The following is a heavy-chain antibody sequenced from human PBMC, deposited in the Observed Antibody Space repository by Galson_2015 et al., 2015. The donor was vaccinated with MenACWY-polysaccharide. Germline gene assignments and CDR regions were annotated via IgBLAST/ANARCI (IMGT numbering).Heavy chain of an antibody. Sequence: SLRLSCAASGFTFSNYWMHWVRQAPGEGLVWVSRIKSDGSTTNNADSVKGRFTISRDNAKNTLYLEMNSLRAEDTAVYYCANSNAGGKLEYWGQGTLVTVSS. CDR2: IKSDGSTT. CDR1: GFTFSNYW. CDR3: ANSNAGGKLEY. V-gene: IGHV3-74*01. D-gene: IGHD4-23*01. J-gene: IGHJ4*02.